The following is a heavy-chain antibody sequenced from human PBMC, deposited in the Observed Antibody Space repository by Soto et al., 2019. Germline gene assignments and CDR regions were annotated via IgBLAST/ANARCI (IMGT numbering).Heavy chain of an antibody. V-gene: IGHV1-2*02. J-gene: IGHJ4*02. Sequence: ASVKVSCKASGYTFTGHYIHWVRQAPEQGPEWMGEIGPESGATRYAQKFQGRVTMTRDMSITTVYMELNNLSPDDTAVYYCGRGRSGQIVVFYWGQGTPVTVSS. D-gene: IGHD1-26*01. CDR3: GRGRSGQIVVFY. CDR2: IGPESGAT. CDR1: GYTFTGHY.